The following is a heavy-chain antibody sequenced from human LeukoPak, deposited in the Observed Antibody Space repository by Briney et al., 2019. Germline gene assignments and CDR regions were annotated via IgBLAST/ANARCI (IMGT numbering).Heavy chain of an antibody. CDR2: ISSSGSTI. V-gene: IGHV3-48*03. Sequence: GGSLRLSCAASGFTFSSYEMNWVRQAPGKGLEWVSYISSSGSTIYYADSVKGRFTISRDNAKNSLYLQMNSLRAEDTAVYYCARVQQLVYYYGMDVWGKGTTVTVSS. D-gene: IGHD6-13*01. CDR3: ARVQQLVYYYGMDV. CDR1: GFTFSSYE. J-gene: IGHJ6*04.